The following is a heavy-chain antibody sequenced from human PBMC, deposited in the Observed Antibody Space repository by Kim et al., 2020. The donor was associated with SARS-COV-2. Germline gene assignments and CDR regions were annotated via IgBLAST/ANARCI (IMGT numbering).Heavy chain of an antibody. D-gene: IGHD2-8*01. Sequence: GGSLRLSCAASGFSLSDYFIDWFRQAPGKRLEWVARSRDKPRRYSTEYAASVRGRFTLSRDESRNSLYLLMNSLKIEDAGVYYCGRGLNGAAAPGVHWG. CDR1: GFSLSDYF. V-gene: IGHV3-72*01. J-gene: IGHJ1*01. CDR3: GRGLNGAAAPGVH. CDR2: SRDKPRRYST.